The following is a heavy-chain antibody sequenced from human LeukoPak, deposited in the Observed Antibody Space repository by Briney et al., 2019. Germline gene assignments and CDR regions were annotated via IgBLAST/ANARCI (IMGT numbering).Heavy chain of an antibody. D-gene: IGHD6-19*01. Sequence: ASVKVSCKASGGTFSSYAISWVRQARGQGLEWMGGIIPIFGTANYAQKFQGGVTITADESTSTAYMELSSLRSEDTAVYYCARDRGPIAVAGRYFDYWGQGTLVTVSS. J-gene: IGHJ4*02. CDR2: IIPIFGTA. V-gene: IGHV1-69*13. CDR3: ARDRGPIAVAGRYFDY. CDR1: GGTFSSYA.